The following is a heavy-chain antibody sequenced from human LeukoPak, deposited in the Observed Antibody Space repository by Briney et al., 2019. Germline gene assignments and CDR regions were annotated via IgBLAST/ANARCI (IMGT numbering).Heavy chain of an antibody. CDR2: ISYDGSNK. CDR1: GFTFSSYA. V-gene: IGHV3-30-3*02. CDR3: AKSRGSLAMATDY. Sequence: QPGRSLRLSCAASGFTFSSYAMHWVRQAPGKGLEWVAVISYDGSNKYYADSVKGRFTISRDNSKNTLYLQMNSLRAEDTAVYYCAKSRGSLAMATDYWGQGTLVTVSS. J-gene: IGHJ4*02. D-gene: IGHD5-24*01.